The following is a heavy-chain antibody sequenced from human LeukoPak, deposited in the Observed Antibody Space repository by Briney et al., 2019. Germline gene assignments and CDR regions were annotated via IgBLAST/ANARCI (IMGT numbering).Heavy chain of an antibody. Sequence: ASETLSLTCTVSGGSISSSSYYWGWIRQPPGKGLEWIGSIYYSGSTYYNPSLKSRVTISVDTSKNQFSLKLSSVTAADTAVYYCARHQKVVPAAKHNWFDPWGQGTLVTVSP. D-gene: IGHD2-2*01. CDR3: ARHQKVVPAAKHNWFDP. J-gene: IGHJ5*02. CDR1: GGSISSSSYY. CDR2: IYYSGST. V-gene: IGHV4-39*01.